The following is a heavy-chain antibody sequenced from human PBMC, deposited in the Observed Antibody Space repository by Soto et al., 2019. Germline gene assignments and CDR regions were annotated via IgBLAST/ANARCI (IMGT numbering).Heavy chain of an antibody. J-gene: IGHJ4*02. CDR1: GYTFAGYY. V-gene: IGHV5-10-1*01. CDR2: IDPSYSYT. Sequence: KVSCKASGYTFAGYYMHLVRQMPGKGLELIVRIDPSYSYTNYSPSFQGHFTISSYKSIITSYLQLSSLKASDTAMYYCARLLYDTSGYSDYWGPGTLVTVSS. D-gene: IGHD3-22*01. CDR3: ARLLYDTSGYSDY.